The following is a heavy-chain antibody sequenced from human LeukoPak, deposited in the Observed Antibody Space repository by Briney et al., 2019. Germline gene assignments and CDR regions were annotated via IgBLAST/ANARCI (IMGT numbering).Heavy chain of an antibody. CDR3: VRGKQNMDV. D-gene: IGHD3-10*01. V-gene: IGHV3-30*02. J-gene: IGHJ6*03. CDR2: IWSDGSKK. CDR1: GFTFTTYG. Sequence: GGSLRLSCSASGFTFTTYGMNWARQAPGKGLEWVAFIWSDGSKKYYADSVKGRFTISRDNSKNTLYLQMNSLRTEDTALYYCVRGKQNMDVWGKGTTVTISS.